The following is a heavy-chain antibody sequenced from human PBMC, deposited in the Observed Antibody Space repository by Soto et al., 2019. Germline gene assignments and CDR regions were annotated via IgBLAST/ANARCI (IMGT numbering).Heavy chain of an antibody. V-gene: IGHV2-5*02. CDR1: GFSLSTSGVG. Sequence: QITLKESGPTLVKPTQTLTLTCTVSGFSLSTSGVGVGWIRQPPGKALEWLALIYWDDDKRYSPSLKSRLTITKDTSKNHVVLTMTNMDPVDTATYYCAHDVAVAGSRTYYYGMDVWGQGTTVTVSS. CDR3: AHDVAVAGSRTYYYGMDV. D-gene: IGHD6-19*01. CDR2: IYWDDDK. J-gene: IGHJ6*02.